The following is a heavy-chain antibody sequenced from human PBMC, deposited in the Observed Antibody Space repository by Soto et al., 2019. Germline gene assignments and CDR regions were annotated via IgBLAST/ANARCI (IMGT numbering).Heavy chain of an antibody. D-gene: IGHD3-22*01. V-gene: IGHV4-39*01. J-gene: IGHJ4*02. CDR1: GGSLSSYY. CDR3: ARHVFVEHYDSSGPPDY. CDR2: IYYSGST. Sequence: SETLSLTCVVSGGSLSSYYWSWIRQPPGKGLEWIGGIYYSGSTYYNPSLKSRVTISVDTSKNQFSLKLSSVTAADTAVYYCARHVFVEHYDSSGPPDYWGQGTLVTVSS.